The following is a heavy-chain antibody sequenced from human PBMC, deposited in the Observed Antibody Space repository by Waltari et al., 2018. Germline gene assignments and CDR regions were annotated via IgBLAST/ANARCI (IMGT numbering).Heavy chain of an antibody. V-gene: IGHV3-23*01. CDR3: AKDLVGSTTVTTFGY. J-gene: IGHJ4*02. D-gene: IGHD4-17*01. CDR2: ISGSGGST. Sequence: EVQLLESGGGLVQPGGSLRLSCAASGFTFSSYAISWVRQAPGKGLEWVSAISGSGGSTYYADSVKGRFTISRDNSKNTLYLQMNSLRAEDTAVYYCAKDLVGSTTVTTFGYWGQGTLVTVSS. CDR1: GFTFSSYA.